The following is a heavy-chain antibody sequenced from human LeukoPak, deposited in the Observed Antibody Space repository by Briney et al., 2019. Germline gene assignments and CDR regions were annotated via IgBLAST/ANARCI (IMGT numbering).Heavy chain of an antibody. CDR2: IYYSGST. Sequence: SETLSLTCTVSGGSISTSSYYWGWIRQPPGKGLEWIGSIYYSGSTYYNPSLKSRVTISVDTSKNQFSLKLSSVTAADTAVYYCARMEPFVFDYWGQGTLVTVSS. D-gene: IGHD1-26*01. CDR3: ARMEPFVFDY. V-gene: IGHV4-39*07. CDR1: GGSISTSSYY. J-gene: IGHJ4*02.